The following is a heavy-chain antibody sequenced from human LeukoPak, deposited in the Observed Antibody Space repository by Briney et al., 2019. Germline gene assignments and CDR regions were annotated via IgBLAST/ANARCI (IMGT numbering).Heavy chain of an antibody. Sequence: GGSLRLSCAASGFTVSSNYMSWVRQAPGKGLEWVSTISGSGSSTYYADSVKGRFTISRDNSRNTLYLQMDSLRAEDSAVYYCAKDPPRGSGDAFDIWGQGKRVTVSS. D-gene: IGHD2-15*01. CDR3: AKDPPRGSGDAFDI. J-gene: IGHJ3*02. CDR1: GFTVSSNY. CDR2: ISGSGSST. V-gene: IGHV3-23*01.